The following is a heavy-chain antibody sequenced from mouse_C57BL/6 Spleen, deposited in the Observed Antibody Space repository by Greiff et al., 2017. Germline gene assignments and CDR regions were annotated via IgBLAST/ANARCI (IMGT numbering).Heavy chain of an antibody. Sequence: QVQLQQSGPELVKPGASVKISCKASGYAFSSSSMNWVKQRPGKGLEWIGRIYPGDGDTNYNGKFKGKATLTADKSSSTAYMQLSSLTSEDSAVYFCARSTLSWFAYWGQGTLVTVSA. CDR2: IYPGDGDT. J-gene: IGHJ3*01. CDR1: GYAFSSSS. V-gene: IGHV1-82*01. CDR3: ARSTLSWFAY. D-gene: IGHD1-1*02.